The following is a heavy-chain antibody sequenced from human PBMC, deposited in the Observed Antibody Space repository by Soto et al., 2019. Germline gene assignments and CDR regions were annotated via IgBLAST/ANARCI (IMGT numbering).Heavy chain of an antibody. CDR3: ASRDITMVRGVYYYYDMDV. V-gene: IGHV3-7*05. Sequence: EVQLVESGGGLVQPGGSLRLSCAASGFTFSSYWMSWVRQAPGKGLEWVANIKQDGSEKYYVDSVKGRFTISRDNAKNSPYLQMNSLRAEDTAVYYCASRDITMVRGVYYYYDMDVWGQGTTVTVSS. CDR1: GFTFSSYW. J-gene: IGHJ6*02. CDR2: IKQDGSEK. D-gene: IGHD3-10*01.